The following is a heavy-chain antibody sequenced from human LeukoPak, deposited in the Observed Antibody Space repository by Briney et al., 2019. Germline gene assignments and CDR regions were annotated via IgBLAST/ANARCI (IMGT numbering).Heavy chain of an antibody. CDR1: GGSFSGYY. CDR3: ARTIHYYDSSGYYFSYYYYYMDV. D-gene: IGHD3-22*01. V-gene: IGHV4-34*01. Sequence: SETLSLTCAVYGGSFSGYYWSWIRQPPGKGLEWIGEINHSGSTNYNPSLKSRVTISVDTSKNQFSLKLSSVTAADTAVYYCARTIHYYDSSGYYFSYYYYYMDVWGKGTTVTISS. CDR2: INHSGST. J-gene: IGHJ6*03.